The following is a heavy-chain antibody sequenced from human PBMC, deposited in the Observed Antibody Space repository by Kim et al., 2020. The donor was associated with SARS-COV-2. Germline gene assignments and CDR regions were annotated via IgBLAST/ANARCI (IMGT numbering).Heavy chain of an antibody. J-gene: IGHJ5*02. CDR2: IGTAGDT. Sequence: GGSLRLSCAASGFTFSSYDMHWVRQATGKGLEWVSAIGTAGDTYYPGSVKGRFTISRENAKNSLYLQMNSLRAGDTAVYYCARSYGYSSRDPWFDPWGQGTLVTVSS. D-gene: IGHD6-13*01. CDR3: ARSYGYSSRDPWFDP. CDR1: GFTFSSYD. V-gene: IGHV3-13*01.